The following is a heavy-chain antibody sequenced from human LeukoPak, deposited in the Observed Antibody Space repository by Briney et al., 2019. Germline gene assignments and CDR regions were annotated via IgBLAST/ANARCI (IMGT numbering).Heavy chain of an antibody. CDR1: GYSLTSYG. J-gene: IGHJ4*02. Sequence: GAAVKVSCKASGYSLTSYGISWVRQAPGQGLEWMGWVSNYKGHTKYAQKFQDRVSMTTDISTNTAYMELRSLRSDDTAVYYCARDGDYEDWWGQGTLVTVSS. CDR3: ARDGDYEDW. D-gene: IGHD4-17*01. V-gene: IGHV1-18*01. CDR2: VSNYKGHT.